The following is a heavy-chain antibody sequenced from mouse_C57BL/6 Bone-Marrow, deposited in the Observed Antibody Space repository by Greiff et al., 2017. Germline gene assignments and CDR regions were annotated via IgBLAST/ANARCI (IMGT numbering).Heavy chain of an antibody. CDR1: GYTFTSYW. J-gene: IGHJ2*01. D-gene: IGHD1-1*01. V-gene: IGHV1-61*01. CDR2: IYPSVSDT. CDR3: ERGRLFCYCPDD. Sequence: QVQLQQPGAELVRPGSSVKLSCKASGYTFTSYWMDWVKQSPGQSLEWIGNIYPSVSDTHYNQKFKDKATLTVDKSSNTGYMELRSVQFEDSAVDFCERGRLFCYCPDDWGKGTTLTVSS.